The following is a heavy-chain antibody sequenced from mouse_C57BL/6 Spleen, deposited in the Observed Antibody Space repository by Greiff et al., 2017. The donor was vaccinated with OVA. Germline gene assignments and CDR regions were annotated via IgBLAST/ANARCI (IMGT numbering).Heavy chain of an antibody. D-gene: IGHD4-1*01. V-gene: IGHV1-59*01. J-gene: IGHJ2*01. CDR2: IDPSDSYT. Sequence: QCHLPPPSSSPVTHPTSVKSPCKAPGYTFTSYWMHWVKQRPGQGLEWIGVIDPSDSYTNYNQKFKGKATLTVDTSTSTAYMQLSSLTSEDSAVYYCARWNWTFDYWGQGTTLTVSS. CDR1: GYTFTSYW. CDR3: ARWNWTFDY.